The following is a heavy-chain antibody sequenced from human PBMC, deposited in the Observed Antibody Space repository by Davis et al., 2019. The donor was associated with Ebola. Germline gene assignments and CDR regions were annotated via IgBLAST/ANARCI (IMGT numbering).Heavy chain of an antibody. CDR2: ISAYNGNT. V-gene: IGHV1-18*04. Sequence: AASVKVSCKASGYTFTSYYMHWVRQAPGQGLEWMGWISAYNGNTNYAQKLQGRVTMTTDTSTSTAYMELRSLRSDDTAVYYCASRYSGSYYLTAFDIWGQGTMVTVSS. CDR3: ASRYSGSYYLTAFDI. D-gene: IGHD1-26*01. CDR1: GYTFTSYY. J-gene: IGHJ3*02.